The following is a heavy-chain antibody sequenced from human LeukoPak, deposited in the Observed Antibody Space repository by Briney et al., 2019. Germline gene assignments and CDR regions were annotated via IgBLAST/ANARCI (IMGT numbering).Heavy chain of an antibody. V-gene: IGHV3-21*04. CDR2: ISSNSRYI. J-gene: IGHJ5*02. CDR3: AKGLGLLWFGGNP. D-gene: IGHD3-10*01. CDR1: GFTLNTYN. Sequence: GGSLRLSCVPSGFTLNTYNMNWVRQAPGKGLEWVSYISSNSRYIYYADSVKGRFTISRDNARNSLYLQMNSLRAEDTAVYYCAKGLGLLWFGGNPWGQGTLVTVSS.